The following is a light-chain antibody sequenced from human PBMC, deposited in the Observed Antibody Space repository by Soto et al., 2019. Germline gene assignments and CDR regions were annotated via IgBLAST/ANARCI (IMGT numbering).Light chain of an antibody. V-gene: IGKV3-15*01. CDR1: QSVSNN. CDR2: GAS. CDR3: QQYNNWPPNT. J-gene: IGKJ5*01. Sequence: IVMTKSPAILSVSTGARATLSCRASQSVSNNLAWYQQKPGQAPRLLIYGASTRATGIPARFSGSGSGTEFTLTISSLQSEDFAVYYCQQYNNWPPNTFGQGTRLEI.